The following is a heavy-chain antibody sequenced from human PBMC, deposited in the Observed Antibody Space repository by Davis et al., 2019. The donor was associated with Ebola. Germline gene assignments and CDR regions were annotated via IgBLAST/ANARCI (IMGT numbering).Heavy chain of an antibody. D-gene: IGHD4-23*01. J-gene: IGHJ4*02. V-gene: IGHV3-30*02. CDR2: IRYDGSNK. CDR3: AKDRPVVTGTHFDY. Sequence: PGGSLRLSCAASGFTFGSYGMHWVRQAPGKGLEWVAFIRYDGSNKYYADSVKGRFTISRDNSKNTLYLQMNSLRAEDTAVYYCAKDRPVVTGTHFDYWGQGTLVTISS. CDR1: GFTFGSYG.